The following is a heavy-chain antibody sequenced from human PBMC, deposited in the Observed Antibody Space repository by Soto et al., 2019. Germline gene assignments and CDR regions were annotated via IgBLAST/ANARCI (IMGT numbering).Heavy chain of an antibody. D-gene: IGHD2-21*02. CDR1: GFRFSEHS. CDR2: ISSSNDST. CDR3: ARLPKGSLVTA. Sequence: LVESGGGLVYPGGSLTLSCVGSGFRFSEHSMNWVRQAPGKGLQWVSYISSSNDSTYYADSVKGRFTVSRDNAKNALFLQMNSLRDDDTATYYCARLPKGSLVTAWGQGVRVTVSS. V-gene: IGHV3-48*02. J-gene: IGHJ4*02.